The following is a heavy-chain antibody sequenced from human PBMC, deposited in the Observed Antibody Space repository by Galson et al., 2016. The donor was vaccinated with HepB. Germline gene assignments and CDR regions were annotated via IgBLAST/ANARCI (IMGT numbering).Heavy chain of an antibody. CDR1: TCTLSSHS. J-gene: IGHJ2*01. Sequence: SLRLSCAASTCTLSSHSMNWVRQAPGKGLEWLANIKKDGSEINYVDSVKGRFNISRDNAKNSLYLQMNSLRAEDTALYYCTWNFDLWGCGTQVTVSS. CDR3: TWNFDL. V-gene: IGHV3-7*04. CDR2: IKKDGSEI.